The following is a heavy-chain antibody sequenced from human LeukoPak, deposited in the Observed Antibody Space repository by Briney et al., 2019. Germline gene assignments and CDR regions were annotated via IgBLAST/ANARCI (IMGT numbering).Heavy chain of an antibody. J-gene: IGHJ4*02. CDR3: ARDRDRRYFDY. D-gene: IGHD1-14*01. Sequence: QPGRSLRLSCAASGFTFRSYAMHWVRQAPGKGLEWVAVISYDGSNKYYADSVKGRFTISRGNSKNTLYLQMNSLRAEDTAVYYCARDRDRRYFDYWGQGTLVTVSS. CDR1: GFTFRSYA. CDR2: ISYDGSNK. V-gene: IGHV3-30*04.